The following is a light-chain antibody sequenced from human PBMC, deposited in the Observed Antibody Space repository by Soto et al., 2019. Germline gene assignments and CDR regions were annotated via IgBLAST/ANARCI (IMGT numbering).Light chain of an antibody. CDR1: QSIAGY. Sequence: DIQISQSPSSLSASVGDRVTITCRASQSIAGYLNWYQRKSGKAPKLLIYDVSTLQSGVPSRFSGSGSGTDFTLTISSLQPEDFATYSCQQSYITPLTFGPGTKVDL. V-gene: IGKV1-39*01. J-gene: IGKJ3*01. CDR3: QQSYITPLT. CDR2: DVS.